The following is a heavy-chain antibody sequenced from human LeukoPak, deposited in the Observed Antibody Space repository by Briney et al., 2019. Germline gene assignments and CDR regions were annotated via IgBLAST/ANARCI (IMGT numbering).Heavy chain of an antibody. D-gene: IGHD2-2*01. CDR3: ARDTEGVSSTKGAFDI. CDR2: INPNSGGT. V-gene: IGHV1-2*06. Sequence: ASVKVSRKASGYTFTGYYMHWVRQAPGQGLEWMGRINPNSGGTNYAQKFQGRVTMTRDTSISTAYMELSRLRSDDTAVYYCARDTEGVSSTKGAFDIWGQGTMVTVSS. J-gene: IGHJ3*02. CDR1: GYTFTGYY.